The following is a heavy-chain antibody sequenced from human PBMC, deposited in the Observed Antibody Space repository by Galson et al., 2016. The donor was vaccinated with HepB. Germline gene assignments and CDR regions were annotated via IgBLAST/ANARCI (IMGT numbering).Heavy chain of an antibody. J-gene: IGHJ4*02. CDR2: IYYRGNT. CDR3: ARLVRGSAGILKERVDN. D-gene: IGHD3-10*01. CDR1: GGSISTDRYF. V-gene: IGHV4-31*03. Sequence: TLSLTCIVSGGSISTDRYFWTWIRQPPGKGLEWIGYIYYRGNTYYNPSLGSRASLSIDPSNNQFSLKLSSVIAADTAIYYCARLVRGSAGILKERVDNWGQGTLVTVSS.